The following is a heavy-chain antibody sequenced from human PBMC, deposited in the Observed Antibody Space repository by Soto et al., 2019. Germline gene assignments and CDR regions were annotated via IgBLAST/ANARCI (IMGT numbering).Heavy chain of an antibody. J-gene: IGHJ4*02. CDR2: IYWADDK. D-gene: IGHD2-2*01. V-gene: IGHV2-5*02. Sequence: GRTLANRTNTLTLTCTFSGFSITGNVEGVGWIRQPPGKALEWLALIYWADDKRYSPSLRNRLTITLDNSKDQVILTMTDMGPADTATYYCAHGYVQLLATFHYFDSWGQGTQVTVYS. CDR1: GFSITGNVEG. CDR3: AHGYVQLLATFHYFDS.